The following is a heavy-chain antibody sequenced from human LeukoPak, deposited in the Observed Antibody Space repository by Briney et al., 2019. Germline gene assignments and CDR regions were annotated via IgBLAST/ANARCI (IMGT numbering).Heavy chain of an antibody. CDR2: INHSGSA. CDR3: ARGQGTVTAH. J-gene: IGHJ4*02. V-gene: IGHV4-34*01. Sequence: TASETLSLTCAVSGGSLSGYYWTWIRQPPGKGLEWIGEINHSGSANYNPSLKSRVTISLDTSKNQFSLKLSSVTAADTAVYYCARGQGTVTAHWGQGTLVTVSS. CDR1: GGSLSGYY. D-gene: IGHD2-21*02.